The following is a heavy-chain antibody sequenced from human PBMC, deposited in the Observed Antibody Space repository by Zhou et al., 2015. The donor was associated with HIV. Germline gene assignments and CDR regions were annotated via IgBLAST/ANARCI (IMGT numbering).Heavy chain of an antibody. CDR3: ARRGGKSGYSSGMFGY. CDR2: IIPFFGTT. V-gene: IGHV1-69*06. CDR1: GGTFSKYG. Sequence: QVQLVQSGAEVKKPGSSVKVSCKASGGTFSKYGFSWVRQAPGQGLEWMGGIIPFFGTTSYAQKFQGRLTMTSDTSISAAYMELSSLTSEDTAVYYCARRGGKSGYSSGMFGYWGQGTLVTVAS. J-gene: IGHJ4*02. D-gene: IGHD5-12*01.